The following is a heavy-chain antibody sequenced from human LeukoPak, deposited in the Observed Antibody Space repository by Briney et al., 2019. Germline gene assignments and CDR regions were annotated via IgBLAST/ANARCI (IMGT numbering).Heavy chain of an antibody. D-gene: IGHD2-2*02. CDR2: IYTSGST. J-gene: IGHJ6*03. CDR3: ASLTLGYCSSTSCYNMDV. Sequence: SQTLSFTCTVSGGSISSGSYYWSWIRQPAGKGLEWIGRIYTSGSTNYNPSLKSRVTISVDTSKNQFSLKLSSVTAADTAVYYCASLTLGYCSSTSCYNMDVWGKGTTVTVSS. CDR1: GGSISSGSYY. V-gene: IGHV4-61*02.